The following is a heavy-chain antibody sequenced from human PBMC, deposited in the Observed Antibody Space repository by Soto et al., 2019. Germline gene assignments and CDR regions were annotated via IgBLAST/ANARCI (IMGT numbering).Heavy chain of an antibody. J-gene: IGHJ4*02. CDR3: ARDLGGAGSY. D-gene: IGHD1-26*01. CDR2: LNRDGSRT. V-gene: IGHV3-74*01. Sequence: AQLVKSGGGLVQPGGSLRLSCAASGFTFSNYWMHWVRQVPGQGPVWVSRLNRDGSRTDYADSVRGRFTIFRDNARNTRYLQMNSLRAEDTAMYYCARDLGGAGSYWGQGTLVTVSS. CDR1: GFTFSNYW.